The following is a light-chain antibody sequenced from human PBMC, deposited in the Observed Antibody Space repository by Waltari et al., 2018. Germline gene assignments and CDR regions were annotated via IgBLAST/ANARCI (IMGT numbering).Light chain of an antibody. J-gene: IGKJ4*01. V-gene: IGKV3-20*01. Sequence: EIVLTPSPGTLSLSPGDRATLSCRASQSVKSNELAWYQQKPGQAPRLLIYDTSTRATGIPDRFSGSGSGTDFILTISRLEAEDFVLYYCQQYGTPLTFGGGTKVEIK. CDR2: DTS. CDR3: QQYGTPLT. CDR1: QSVKSNE.